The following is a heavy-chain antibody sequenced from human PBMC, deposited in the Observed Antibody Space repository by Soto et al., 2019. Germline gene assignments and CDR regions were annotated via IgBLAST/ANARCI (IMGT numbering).Heavy chain of an antibody. Sequence: PSETLSLTCIVSGVSISTYHWSWIRQPAGKGLEWIGRMHTSGSTNYNPSLKSRVSMSVDTSKNHFSLKVSSVTAADTAVYYCARDVYGYGDSYDSWAQGTLVTVSA. V-gene: IGHV4-4*07. D-gene: IGHD5-12*01. CDR3: ARDVYGYGDSYDS. CDR1: GVSISTYH. J-gene: IGHJ4*02. CDR2: MHTSGST.